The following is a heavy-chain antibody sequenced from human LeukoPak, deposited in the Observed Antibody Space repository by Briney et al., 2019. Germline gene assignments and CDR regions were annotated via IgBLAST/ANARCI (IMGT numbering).Heavy chain of an antibody. J-gene: IGHJ4*02. CDR3: VKNNGWFHLAQ. V-gene: IGHV3-7*03. CDR2: IKTDGSET. CDR1: GFNFRDHW. D-gene: IGHD6-19*01. Sequence: PGGSLRLSCAGTGFNFRDHWMDWVRQAPGKGLEWVGHIKTDGSETYYLDSLRGRFSISRDNTNNALYLQMNSLRVEDTAVYYCVKNNGWFHLAQWGQGTLVTVSS.